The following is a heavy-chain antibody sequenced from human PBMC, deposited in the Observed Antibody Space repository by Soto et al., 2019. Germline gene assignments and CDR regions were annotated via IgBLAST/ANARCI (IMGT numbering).Heavy chain of an antibody. CDR3: ARIPESSTTDLHYYYYYGMDV. J-gene: IGHJ6*02. D-gene: IGHD4-17*01. V-gene: IGHV2-26*01. CDR1: GFSLSNARMG. Sequence: QVTLKESGPVLVKPTETLTLTCTVSGFSLSNARMGVSWIRQPPGKALEWLAHIFSNDEKSYSTSLKSRLTTAKDTSKRQVVLTMTNMDPVDTATYYCARIPESSTTDLHYYYYYGMDVWGQGTTVTVSS. CDR2: IFSNDEK.